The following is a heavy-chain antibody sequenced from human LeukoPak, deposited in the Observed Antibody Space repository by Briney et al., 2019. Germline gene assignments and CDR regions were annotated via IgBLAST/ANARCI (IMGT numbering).Heavy chain of an antibody. J-gene: IGHJ6*03. CDR3: ARDSARPAYYYYMDV. CDR2: IIPIFGTA. D-gene: IGHD6-6*01. CDR1: GGTFSSYA. V-gene: IGHV1-69*05. Sequence: ASVKVSCKASGGTFSSYAISWVRQAPGQGLEWMGGIIPIFGTANYAQKFQGRVTITTDESTSTAYMELSSLRSEDTAVYYCARDSARPAYYYYMDVWGKGTTVTVSS.